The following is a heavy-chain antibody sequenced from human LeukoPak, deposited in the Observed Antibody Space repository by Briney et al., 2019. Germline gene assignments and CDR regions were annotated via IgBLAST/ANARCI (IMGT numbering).Heavy chain of an antibody. CDR3: ASTGGSWYRFDY. Sequence: GGSLRLSCAASGFTFRSYAMHWVRQAPGKGLEWVAVISYDGSNKYYADSVKGRFTISRDNSKNMLYLQMNSLRAEDTALYYCASTGGSWYRFDYWGQGALVTVSS. D-gene: IGHD6-13*01. V-gene: IGHV3-30-3*01. CDR2: ISYDGSNK. CDR1: GFTFRSYA. J-gene: IGHJ4*02.